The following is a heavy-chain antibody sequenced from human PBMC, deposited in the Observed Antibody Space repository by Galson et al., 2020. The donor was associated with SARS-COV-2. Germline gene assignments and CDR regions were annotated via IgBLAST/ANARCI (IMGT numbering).Heavy chain of an antibody. D-gene: IGHD3-22*01. CDR1: GGPISRSNYY. J-gene: IGHJ4*02. Sequence: SQTLSLTCTVSGGPISRSNYYWGWIRHPPGKGLEWIGSISYTGNTYYNPSLKSRVTMSVDTSKNQFSLKLSPVTAADTAVDYCARLCDSNGHYYPGFDSWGQGTLVAVSS. CDR3: ARLCDSNGHYYPGFDS. CDR2: ISYTGNT. V-gene: IGHV4-39*01.